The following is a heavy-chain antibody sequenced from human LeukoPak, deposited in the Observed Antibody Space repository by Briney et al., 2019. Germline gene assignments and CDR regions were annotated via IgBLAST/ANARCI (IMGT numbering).Heavy chain of an antibody. CDR1: GGSFSGYY. Sequence: PSETLSLTCAVYGGSFSGYYWSWIRQPPGKGLEWIGEINHSGSTNYNPSLKSRVTISVDTSKNQFSLKLSSVTAADTAVYYCARRGLRYFDWLPRNNWFDPWGQGTLVTVSS. V-gene: IGHV4-34*01. CDR2: INHSGST. D-gene: IGHD3-9*01. CDR3: ARRGLRYFDWLPRNNWFDP. J-gene: IGHJ5*02.